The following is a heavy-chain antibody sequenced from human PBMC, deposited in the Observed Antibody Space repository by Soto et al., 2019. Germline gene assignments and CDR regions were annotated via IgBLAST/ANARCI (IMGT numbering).Heavy chain of an antibody. Sequence: GGSLRLSCAASGFTFSSYAMSWVRQAPGKGLEWVSAISGSGGSTYYADSVKGRFTISRDNSKNTLYLQMNSLRAEDTAVYYWAEPPPGSSWYGEYFQHWGQGTLVTVSS. J-gene: IGHJ1*01. CDR2: ISGSGGST. CDR3: AEPPPGSSWYGEYFQH. V-gene: IGHV3-23*01. CDR1: GFTFSSYA. D-gene: IGHD6-13*01.